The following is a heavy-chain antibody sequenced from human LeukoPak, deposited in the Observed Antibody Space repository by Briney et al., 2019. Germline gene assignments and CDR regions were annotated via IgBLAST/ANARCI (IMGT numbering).Heavy chain of an antibody. J-gene: IGHJ4*02. Sequence: PGGSLRLSCVFSGFTFSNYWMSWVRQAPGRGLEWVSSISGSGGSTYYADSVKGRFTVSRDSSKSTLHLQMNSLSAEDTAIYYCAKVAYSASWYAFDSWGQGTLVTVSS. CDR1: GFTFSNYW. D-gene: IGHD6-13*01. V-gene: IGHV3-23*01. CDR2: ISGSGGST. CDR3: AKVAYSASWYAFDS.